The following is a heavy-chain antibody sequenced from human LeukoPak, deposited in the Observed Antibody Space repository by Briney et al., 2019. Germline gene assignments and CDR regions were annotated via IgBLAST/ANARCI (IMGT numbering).Heavy chain of an antibody. V-gene: IGHV4-38-2*01. CDR3: ARIVLLWFGESYYMDV. CDR1: GYSLSSGYY. Sequence: SETLSLTCAVSGYSLSSGYYWGWIRQPPGKGLEWIGSIYHSGSTYYNPSLKSRVTISVDTSKNQFSLKLSSVTAADTAVYYCARIVLLWFGESYYMDVWGKGTTVTVSS. J-gene: IGHJ6*03. CDR2: IYHSGST. D-gene: IGHD3-10*01.